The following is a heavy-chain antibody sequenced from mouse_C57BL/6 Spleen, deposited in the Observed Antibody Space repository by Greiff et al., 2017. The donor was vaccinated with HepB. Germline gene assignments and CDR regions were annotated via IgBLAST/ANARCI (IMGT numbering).Heavy chain of an antibody. CDR3: TRKDYGSSYAWFAY. D-gene: IGHD1-1*01. Sequence: VHVKQSGTVLARPGASVKMSCKTSGYTFTSYWMHWVKQRPGQGLEWIGAIYPGNSDTSYNQKFKGKAKLTAVTSASTAYMELSSLTNEDSAVYYCTRKDYGSSYAWFAYWGQGTRVTVSA. V-gene: IGHV1-5*01. CDR1: GYTFTSYW. CDR2: IYPGNSDT. J-gene: IGHJ3*01.